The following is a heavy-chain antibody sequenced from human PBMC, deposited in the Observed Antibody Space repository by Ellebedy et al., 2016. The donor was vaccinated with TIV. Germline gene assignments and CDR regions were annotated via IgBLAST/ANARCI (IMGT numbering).Heavy chain of an antibody. V-gene: IGHV3-33*08. J-gene: IGHJ4*02. CDR1: GFTLSSYW. CDR2: IWYDGSNK. Sequence: GGSLRLSCAASGFTLSSYWMSWVRQAPGKGLEWVAVIWYDGSNKYYADSVKGRFTISRDNTKNSLYLEMNSLRDEDTAVYYCARDRLGWREPPNYWGQGTLVTVSS. CDR3: ARDRLGWREPPNY. D-gene: IGHD7-27*01.